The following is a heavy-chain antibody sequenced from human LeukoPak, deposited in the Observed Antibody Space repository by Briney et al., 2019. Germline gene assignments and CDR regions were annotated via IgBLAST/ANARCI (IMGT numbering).Heavy chain of an antibody. CDR2: IIPIFGTA. Sequence: SEMVSCKASGGTFSSDAISWVRQATGQWLEWMGWIIPIFGTANYAQKFQGRVTITADESTSTAYMELSSLRSEDTAVYYCARRRSSWHNWFDPWGQGTLVTVSS. CDR1: GGTFSSDA. D-gene: IGHD6-13*01. V-gene: IGHV1-69*13. CDR3: ARRRSSWHNWFDP. J-gene: IGHJ5*02.